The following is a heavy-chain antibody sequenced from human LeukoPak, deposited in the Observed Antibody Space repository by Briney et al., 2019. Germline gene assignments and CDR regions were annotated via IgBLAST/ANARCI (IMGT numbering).Heavy chain of an antibody. CDR2: INHSGST. J-gene: IGHJ5*02. CDR3: ARGLTYYYGSGKRNWFDP. Sequence: SETLSLTCAVYGGSFSGYYWSWIRQPPGKGLEWIGEINHSGSTNYNPSLKSRVTISVDTSKNQFSLKLSPVTAADTAVYYCARGLTYYYGSGKRNWFDPWGQGTLVTVSS. V-gene: IGHV4-34*01. CDR1: GGSFSGYY. D-gene: IGHD3-10*01.